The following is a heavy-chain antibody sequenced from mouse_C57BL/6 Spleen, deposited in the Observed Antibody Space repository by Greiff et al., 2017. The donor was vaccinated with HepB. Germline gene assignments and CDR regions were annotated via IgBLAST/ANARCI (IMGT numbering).Heavy chain of an antibody. CDR3: ARRNYYGSKGFDY. Sequence: QVQLQQPGAELVKPGASVKLSCKASGYTFTSYWMQWVKQRPGQGLEWIGEIDPSDSYTNYNQKFKGKATLTVDTSSSTAYMQLSSLTSEDSAVDYCARRNYYGSKGFDYWGQGATLTVSS. CDR2: IDPSDSYT. J-gene: IGHJ2*01. CDR1: GYTFTSYW. D-gene: IGHD1-1*01. V-gene: IGHV1-50*01.